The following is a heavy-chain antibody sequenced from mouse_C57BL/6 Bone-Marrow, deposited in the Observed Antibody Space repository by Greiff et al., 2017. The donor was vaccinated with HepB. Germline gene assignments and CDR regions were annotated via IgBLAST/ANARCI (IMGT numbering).Heavy chain of an antibody. CDR1: GYTFTGYW. Sequence: QVQLQQSGAELMKPGASVKLSCKATGYTFTGYWIEWVKQRPGHGLEWIGEILPGSGSTNYNEKFKGKATFTADTSSNTAYMQLSSLTTEDSAIYYFARGIYYDYDGFAYWGQGTLVTVSA. V-gene: IGHV1-9*01. D-gene: IGHD2-4*01. CDR2: ILPGSGST. CDR3: ARGIYYDYDGFAY. J-gene: IGHJ3*01.